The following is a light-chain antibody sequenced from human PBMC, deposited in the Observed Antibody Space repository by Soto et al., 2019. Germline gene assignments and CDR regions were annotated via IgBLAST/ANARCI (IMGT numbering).Light chain of an antibody. CDR2: GAS. V-gene: IGKV3-20*01. CDR1: QSVSSSY. Sequence: EIVLTQSPGTLSLSPGERATLSCRASQSVSSSYFAWYQRKPGQAPRLIIYGASSRATGIPDRFSGSWSGTDFTLTISRLEPEDFAVYYCQQYGSSPQTFGQGTKLEIK. J-gene: IGKJ2*01. CDR3: QQYGSSPQT.